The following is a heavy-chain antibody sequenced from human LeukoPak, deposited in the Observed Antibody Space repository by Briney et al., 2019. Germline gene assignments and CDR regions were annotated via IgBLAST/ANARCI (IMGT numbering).Heavy chain of an antibody. Sequence: SETLSLTCAVYGGSFSGYYWGWIRQPPGKGLEWIGETNHSGSTNYNPSLKSRVTISVDTSKNQFSLKLSSVTAADTAVYYCASRVYYDFWSGYSNWYFDLWGRGTLVTVSS. CDR3: ASRVYYDFWSGYSNWYFDL. CDR2: TNHSGST. V-gene: IGHV4-34*01. J-gene: IGHJ2*01. D-gene: IGHD3-3*01. CDR1: GGSFSGYY.